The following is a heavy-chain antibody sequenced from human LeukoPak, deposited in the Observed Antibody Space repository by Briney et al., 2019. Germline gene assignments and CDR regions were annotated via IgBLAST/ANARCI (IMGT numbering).Heavy chain of an antibody. Sequence: PSETLSLTCAVSGGSISSSNWWSWVRQPPGKGLEWIGEIYHSGSTNYNPSLKSRVTISVDKSKNQFSLKLSPVTAADTAVYYCARVETDYYYYGMDVWGKGTTVTVSS. CDR2: IYHSGST. V-gene: IGHV4-4*02. CDR3: ARVETDYYYYGMDV. J-gene: IGHJ6*04. CDR1: GGSISSSNW.